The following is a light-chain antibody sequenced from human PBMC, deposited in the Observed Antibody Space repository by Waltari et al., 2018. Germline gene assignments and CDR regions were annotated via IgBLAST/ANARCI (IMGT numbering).Light chain of an antibody. J-gene: IGKJ1*01. CDR3: QQYNNWPWT. Sequence: EIVMTQSPATLSVSPGERATLSCRASQSVSSNLAWYQQKPGQAPRLLIYGASPRATGIAARFSGSGSGTEFTHTISSLQSEDFALYYCQQYNNWPWTFGQGTKVEIK. V-gene: IGKV3-15*01. CDR2: GAS. CDR1: QSVSSN.